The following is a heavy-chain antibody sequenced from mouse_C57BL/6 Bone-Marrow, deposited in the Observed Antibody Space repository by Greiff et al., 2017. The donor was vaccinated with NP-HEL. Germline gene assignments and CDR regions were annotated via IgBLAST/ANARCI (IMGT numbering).Heavy chain of an antibody. Sequence: EVQLQQSGPELVKPGASVKISCKASGYSFTGYYMNWVKQSPEKSLEWIGEINPSTGGTTYNQKFKAKATLTVDKSSSTAYMQLKSLTSEDSAVYYCAPITTVVARYAMDYWGQGTSVTVSS. CDR2: INPSTGGT. D-gene: IGHD1-1*01. CDR1: GYSFTGYY. J-gene: IGHJ4*01. V-gene: IGHV1-42*01. CDR3: APITTVVARYAMDY.